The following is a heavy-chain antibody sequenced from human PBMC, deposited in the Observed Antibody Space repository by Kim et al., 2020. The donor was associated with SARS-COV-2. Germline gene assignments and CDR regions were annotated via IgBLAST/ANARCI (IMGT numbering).Heavy chain of an antibody. D-gene: IGHD3-10*01. J-gene: IGHJ4*02. CDR1: GFIFSGYA. CDR3: ARDYYVGAYFDY. Sequence: GGSLRLSCAASGFIFSGYAMHWVRQAPGKGLEWVAAISNDGSNTYYADSVKGRFTISRDNSKNTLYLQMNSLRAEDTAVYYCARDYYVGAYFDYWGQGTLVTVSS. CDR2: ISNDGSNT. V-gene: IGHV3-30-3*01.